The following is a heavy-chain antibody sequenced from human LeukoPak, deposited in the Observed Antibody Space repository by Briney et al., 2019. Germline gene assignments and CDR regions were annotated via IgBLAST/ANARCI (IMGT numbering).Heavy chain of an antibody. D-gene: IGHD3-9*01. Sequence: GGSLRLSCAASGFTFSSYGMHWVRQAPGKGLEWVAFIRYDGSNKYYADSVKGRFTISRDNSKNTLYLQMNSLRAEDTAVYYCAKLGLTGHYPSDYWGQRTLVTVSS. J-gene: IGHJ4*02. V-gene: IGHV3-30*02. CDR2: IRYDGSNK. CDR3: AKLGLTGHYPSDY. CDR1: GFTFSSYG.